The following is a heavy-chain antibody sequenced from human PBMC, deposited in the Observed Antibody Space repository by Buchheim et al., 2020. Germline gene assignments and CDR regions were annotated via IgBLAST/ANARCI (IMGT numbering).Heavy chain of an antibody. D-gene: IGHD4-17*01. V-gene: IGHV3-23*01. CDR1: GFTFTNYA. CDR3: AKDASTVTLYYFDY. CDR2: ISEIVDSK. Sequence: EVQLLESGGGLVQPGGSLSLSCAASGFTFTNYAMNWVRQAPGKGLEWVSGISEIVDSKYYADSVTGRFTLSRDNSKKTLYLQMNSLRAEDTAIYYCAKDASTVTLYYFDYWGQGTL. J-gene: IGHJ4*02.